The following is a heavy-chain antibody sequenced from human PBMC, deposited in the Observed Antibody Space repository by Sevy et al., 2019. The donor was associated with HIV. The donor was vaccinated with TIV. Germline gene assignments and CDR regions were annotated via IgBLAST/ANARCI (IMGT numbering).Heavy chain of an antibody. V-gene: IGHV4-61*02. CDR1: GGSISSGSYY. Sequence: SETLSLTCTVSGGSISSGSYYWSWIRQPAGKGLEWIGLIYTRGNTNYNPSLRSRVTMSVDTSKNQFSLKLSSVTAADTAVYYCARGRYYGSGSYSPFDYWGQGTLVTVSS. CDR2: IYTRGNT. D-gene: IGHD3-10*01. CDR3: ARGRYYGSGSYSPFDY. J-gene: IGHJ4*02.